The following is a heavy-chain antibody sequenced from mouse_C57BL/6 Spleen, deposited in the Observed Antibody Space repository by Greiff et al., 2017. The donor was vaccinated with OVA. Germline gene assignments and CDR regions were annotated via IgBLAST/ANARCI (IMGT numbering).Heavy chain of an antibody. J-gene: IGHJ4*01. D-gene: IGHD4-1*01. V-gene: IGHV8-12*01. CDR1: GFSLSTSGMG. CDR3: ARSPRTGDYYAMDY. CDR2: IYWDDDK. Sequence: QVTLKVCGPGILQSSQPLSLTCSFSGFSLSTSGMGVSWIRQPSGKGLEWLAHIYWDDDKRYNPSLKSRLTISKDTSRNQVFLKITSVDTADTATYYCARSPRTGDYYAMDYWGQGTSVTVSS.